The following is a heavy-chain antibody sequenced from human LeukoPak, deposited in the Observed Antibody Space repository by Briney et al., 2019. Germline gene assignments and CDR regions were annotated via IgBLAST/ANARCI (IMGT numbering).Heavy chain of an antibody. Sequence: RSGGSLRLSCAASGFTFDDYGMSWVRQAPGKGLEWVSGINWNGGSTGYADSVKGRFTISRDNAKNSLYLQMNSLRAEDTALYYCANVLQTLYYYYMDVWGKGTTVTVSS. CDR3: ANVLQTLYYYYMDV. CDR2: INWNGGST. J-gene: IGHJ6*03. V-gene: IGHV3-20*04. CDR1: GFTFDDYG. D-gene: IGHD4-11*01.